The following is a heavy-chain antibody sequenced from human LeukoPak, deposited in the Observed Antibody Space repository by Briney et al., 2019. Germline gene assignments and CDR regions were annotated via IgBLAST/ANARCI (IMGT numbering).Heavy chain of an antibody. D-gene: IGHD4-17*01. J-gene: IGHJ4*02. CDR3: ARDGPYFGDYPYYFDY. CDR2: ITSDGINQ. Sequence: GGSLRLSCAASGFTFSNYAMHWVRQAPGKGLEWLAVITSDGINQHYANSVRGRLTISRDNSIKTLFLQMNSLGTDDTAVYYCARDGPYFGDYPYYFDYWGQGTLVTVSS. V-gene: IGHV3-30*04. CDR1: GFTFSNYA.